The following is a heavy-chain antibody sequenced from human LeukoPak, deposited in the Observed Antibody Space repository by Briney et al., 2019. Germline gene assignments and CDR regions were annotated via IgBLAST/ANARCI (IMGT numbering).Heavy chain of an antibody. CDR1: GFTFSNAW. CDR2: IKSKTDGGTT. CDR3: TSGYSFPAPLDY. V-gene: IGHV3-15*01. J-gene: IGHJ4*02. D-gene: IGHD5-18*01. Sequence: GGSLRLSCAASGFTFSNAWMSWVRQAPGKGLEWVGRIKSKTDGGTTDYAAPVKGRFTISRDDSKNSLYLQMNSLKTEDTAVYYCTSGYSFPAPLDYWGQGTLVTVSS.